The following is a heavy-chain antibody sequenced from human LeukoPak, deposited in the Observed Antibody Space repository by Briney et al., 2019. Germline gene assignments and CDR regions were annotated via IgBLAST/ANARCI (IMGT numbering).Heavy chain of an antibody. CDR2: IWYDGSNK. CDR3: ARDWVEVLPQGGWFDP. J-gene: IGHJ5*02. D-gene: IGHD1-14*01. CDR1: GFTFSSYG. Sequence: PGGSLRLSCAASGFTFSSYGMHWVRQAPGKGLEWVAVIWYDGSNKYYADSVKGRFTISRDNSKNTLYLQMNSLRAEDTAVYYCARDWVEVLPQGGWFDPWGQGTLVTVSS. V-gene: IGHV3-33*01.